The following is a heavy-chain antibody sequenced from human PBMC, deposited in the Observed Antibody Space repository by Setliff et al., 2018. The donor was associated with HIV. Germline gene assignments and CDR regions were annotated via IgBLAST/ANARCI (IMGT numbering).Heavy chain of an antibody. J-gene: IGHJ4*02. D-gene: IGHD2-2*02. V-gene: IGHV2-70*11. CDR3: ARIQLVCSSTSCYKGVIDY. Sequence: TLSLTCAVSGYSISSSNWWGWIRQPPGKALEWLARIDWDDDKYYSTSLKTRLTISKDTSKNQVVLTMTNMDPVDTATYYCARIQLVCSSTSCYKGVIDYWGQGTLVTVSS. CDR1: GYSISSSNWW. CDR2: IDWDDDK.